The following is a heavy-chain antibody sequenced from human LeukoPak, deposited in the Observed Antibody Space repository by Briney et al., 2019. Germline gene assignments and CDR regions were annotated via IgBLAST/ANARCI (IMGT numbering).Heavy chain of an antibody. V-gene: IGHV3-23*01. CDR2: ISGSGGST. D-gene: IGHD3-9*01. Sequence: VQPGGSLRLSCAASGFTFSSYAMSWVRQAPGKGLEWVSAISGSGGSTYYADSVKGRFTISRDNAKNSLYLQMNSLRAEDTAVYYCARALVFRYYDILTGYYRDYWGQGTLVTVSS. J-gene: IGHJ4*02. CDR1: GFTFSSYA. CDR3: ARALVFRYYDILTGYYRDY.